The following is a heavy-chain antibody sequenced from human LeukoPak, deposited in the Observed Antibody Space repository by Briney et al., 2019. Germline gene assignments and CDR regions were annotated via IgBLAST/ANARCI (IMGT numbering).Heavy chain of an antibody. CDR1: GFTFSNFA. J-gene: IGHJ5*02. CDR2: VSGSGDTT. Sequence: GGSLRLSCAASGFTFSNFAMTWVRQAPGKGLEWVSGVSGSGDTTYYADSVSGRFTISRENSKNILYLQMNSLRAEDTALYFCAKLAVYDILTGYYKNWFDPWGQGTLVSVSS. V-gene: IGHV3-23*01. D-gene: IGHD3-9*01. CDR3: AKLAVYDILTGYYKNWFDP.